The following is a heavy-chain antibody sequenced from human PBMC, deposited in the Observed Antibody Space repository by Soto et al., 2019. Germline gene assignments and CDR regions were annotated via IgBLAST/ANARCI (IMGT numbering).Heavy chain of an antibody. Sequence: QVQLQESGPGLVKPSQTLSLTCTVSGGSISSGTYYWSWIRQPPGKGLAWIGFISYSGTTHYSASLRSRVSISVDTSKYQFSLDLSSVTAADTSVYYCATMGTPVTGLYYFDYWGQGTLVTVSS. CDR3: ATMGTPVTGLYYFDY. V-gene: IGHV4-30-4*01. D-gene: IGHD4-17*01. CDR2: ISYSGTT. CDR1: GGSISSGTYY. J-gene: IGHJ4*02.